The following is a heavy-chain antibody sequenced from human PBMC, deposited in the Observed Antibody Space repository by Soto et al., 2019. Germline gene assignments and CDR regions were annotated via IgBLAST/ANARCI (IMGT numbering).Heavy chain of an antibody. CDR1: GFTFSNYA. CDR2: IVAATGTT. J-gene: IGHJ4*02. V-gene: IGHV3-23*01. CDR3: AKDLGFSAPTAFDF. D-gene: IGHD3-16*01. Sequence: GGSLRLSCAASGFTFSNYAMSWVRQTPGKGPEWVSGIVAATGTTYYTDSVKGRFAISRDNSRNTLYLQMSILRAEDTAVYYCAKDLGFSAPTAFDFWGQGTLVTVSS.